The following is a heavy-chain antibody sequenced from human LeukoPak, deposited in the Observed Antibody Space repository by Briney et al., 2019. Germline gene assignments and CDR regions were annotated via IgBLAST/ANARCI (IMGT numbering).Heavy chain of an antibody. D-gene: IGHD1-26*01. CDR1: GGSISSGGYY. J-gene: IGHJ4*02. CDR2: IYYSGST. CDR3: ARGGSGSYYADFDY. Sequence: PSETLSLTCTVSGGSISSGGYYWSWIRQPPWKGLEWIGYIYYSGSTNYNPSLKSRVTISVDTSKNQFSLNLSSVTAADTAVYYCARGGSGSYYADFDYWGQGTLVTVSS. V-gene: IGHV4-61*08.